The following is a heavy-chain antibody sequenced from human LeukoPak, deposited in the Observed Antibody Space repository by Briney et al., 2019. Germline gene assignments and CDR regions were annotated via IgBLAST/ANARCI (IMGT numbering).Heavy chain of an antibody. V-gene: IGHV4-38-2*01. J-gene: IGHJ4*02. Sequence: SETLSLTCAASGYSISSGYYWGWIRQPPGKGLEWIGSIYHSGSTYYNPSLKSRVTISVDTSKNQFSLKLSSVTAADTAVYYCASESSNFDYWGQGTLVTVSS. D-gene: IGHD1-26*01. CDR2: IYHSGST. CDR1: GYSISSGYY. CDR3: ASESSNFDY.